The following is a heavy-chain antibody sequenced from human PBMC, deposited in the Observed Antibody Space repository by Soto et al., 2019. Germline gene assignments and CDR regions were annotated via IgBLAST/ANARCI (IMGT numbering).Heavy chain of an antibody. V-gene: IGHV4-31*03. CDR3: ARRVAALPNWFDP. D-gene: IGHD6-25*01. Sequence: QVQLQESGPGLVKPSQTLSLTCTVSGGSISSGGYYWSWIRQHPGKGLEWIGYIYYSGSTYYNPSLKSRLTISVDTSKNQFALKLSSVTAADTAVYYCARRVAALPNWFDPRGQGTLVTRSS. J-gene: IGHJ5*02. CDR2: IYYSGST. CDR1: GGSISSGGYY.